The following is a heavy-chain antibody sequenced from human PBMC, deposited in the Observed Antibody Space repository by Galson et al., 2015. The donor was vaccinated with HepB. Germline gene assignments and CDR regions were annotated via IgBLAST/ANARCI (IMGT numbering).Heavy chain of an antibody. D-gene: IGHD3-9*01. CDR2: IKSKTDGGTT. Sequence: LRLSCADSGFTFSNAWMNWVRQAPGKGLEWVGRIKSKTDGGTTDYAAPVKGRFTISRDDSKNTLYLQMNSLKTEDTAVYYCTTPYYDILTGYYGVGFDPWGQGTLVTVSS. J-gene: IGHJ5*02. CDR1: GFTFSNAW. V-gene: IGHV3-15*07. CDR3: TTPYYDILTGYYGVGFDP.